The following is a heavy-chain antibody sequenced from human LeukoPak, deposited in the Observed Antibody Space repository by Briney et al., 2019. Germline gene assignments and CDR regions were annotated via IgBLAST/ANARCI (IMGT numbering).Heavy chain of an antibody. CDR2: IYHSGST. V-gene: IGHV4-4*02. CDR1: GGSISSSNW. D-gene: IGHD3-22*01. J-gene: IGHJ4*02. Sequence: SQTLSLTCTVSGGSISSSNWWRWVRQPPGKGLEWIGEIYHSGSTNYNPSLKSRVTISVDKSKNQFSLELSSVTAADTAVYYCARFHDSSGYFDYWGQGTLVTVSS. CDR3: ARFHDSSGYFDY.